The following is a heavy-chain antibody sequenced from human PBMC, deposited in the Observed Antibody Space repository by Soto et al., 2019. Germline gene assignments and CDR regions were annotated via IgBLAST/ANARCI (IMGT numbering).Heavy chain of an antibody. CDR2: INDGSEE. Sequence: QVQLVESGGGVVRPGTSLRLSCAATGFSFSAHGMHWVRQAPGKGLEWLAVINDGSEEGYADSVRGRFTISRDNARNSLYIQMDNLRAEDSALYYCARDDLFVDNGLDHWGQGTLVTVSS. J-gene: IGHJ4*02. V-gene: IGHV3-33*01. CDR1: GFSFSAHG. CDR3: ARDDLFVDNGLDH. D-gene: IGHD1-1*01.